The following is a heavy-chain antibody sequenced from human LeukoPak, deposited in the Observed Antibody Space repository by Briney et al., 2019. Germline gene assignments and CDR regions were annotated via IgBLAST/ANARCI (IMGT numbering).Heavy chain of an antibody. V-gene: IGHV3-23*01. D-gene: IGHD2-15*01. CDR1: GFTFSSYA. CDR2: ISGSGGST. Sequence: GGSLRLSCAASGFTFSSYAMSWVRQAPGKGLEWVSAISGSGGSTYYADSVKGRFTISSDNSKNTLYLQINSLRAEDTAVYYCANLGYCSGGSCYSDYWGQGTLVTVTS. CDR3: ANLGYCSGGSCYSDY. J-gene: IGHJ4*02.